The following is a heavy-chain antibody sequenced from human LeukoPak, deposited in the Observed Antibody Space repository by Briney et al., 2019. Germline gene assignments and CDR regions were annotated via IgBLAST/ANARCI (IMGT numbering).Heavy chain of an antibody. V-gene: IGHV3-7*01. CDR3: APEAFDI. Sequence: GGSLRLSCTASGFTFSNYWMNWVRQAPGKGLEWVANINQDGIEKNYVDSVKGRFTISRDNAKNSLYLQMNSLRDEDRAVYYCAPEAFDIWGQGTVVTVSS. CDR1: GFTFSNYW. J-gene: IGHJ3*02. CDR2: INQDGIEK.